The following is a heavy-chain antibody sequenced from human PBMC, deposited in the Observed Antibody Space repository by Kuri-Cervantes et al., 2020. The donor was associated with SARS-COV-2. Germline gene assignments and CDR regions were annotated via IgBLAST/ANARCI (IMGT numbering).Heavy chain of an antibody. CDR1: GFTFSSYA. CDR3: AKANTGIAAAGPLFDY. D-gene: IGHD6-13*01. Sequence: GGSLRLSCAASGFTFSSYAMHWVRQAPGKGLEWVAVISYDGSNKYYADSVKGRFTISRDNSKNSLYLQMNSLRAEDTALYYCAKANTGIAAAGPLFDYWGQGTLVTVSS. CDR2: ISYDGSNK. J-gene: IGHJ4*02. V-gene: IGHV3-30-3*01.